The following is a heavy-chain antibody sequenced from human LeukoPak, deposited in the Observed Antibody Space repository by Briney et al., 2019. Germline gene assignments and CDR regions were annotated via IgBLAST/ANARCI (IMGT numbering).Heavy chain of an antibody. J-gene: IGHJ4*02. CDR1: GFILSNYA. CDR2: IRYDGSNK. Sequence: GGSLRLSCAASGFILSNYAMHWVRQAPGKGLEWVTFIRYDGSNKYYAESVKGRFTISRDNSKNTLYLQMNSLRAEDTAVYYCAKATHSSSSGVVDYWGQGTLVTVSS. D-gene: IGHD6-6*01. V-gene: IGHV3-30*02. CDR3: AKATHSSSSGVVDY.